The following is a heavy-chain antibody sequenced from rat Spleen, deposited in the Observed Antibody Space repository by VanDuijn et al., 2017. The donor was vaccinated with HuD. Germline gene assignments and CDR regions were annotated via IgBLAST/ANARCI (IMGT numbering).Heavy chain of an antibody. CDR1: GFTFRNYD. Sequence: EVQLVESGGDLVQSGRSLKLSCAASGFTFRNYDMAWVRQAPTKGLEWVASISPSGGTTYYRDSVKGRFTISRDIAKSTLSLQMDSLRSEDTATYYCARRHYGYTDYFDYWGQGVMVTVSS. D-gene: IGHD1-9*01. CDR3: ARRHYGYTDYFDY. CDR2: ISPSGGTT. J-gene: IGHJ2*01. V-gene: IGHV5-25*01.